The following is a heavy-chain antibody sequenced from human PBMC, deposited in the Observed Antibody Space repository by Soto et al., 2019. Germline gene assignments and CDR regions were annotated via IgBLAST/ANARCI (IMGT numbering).Heavy chain of an antibody. D-gene: IGHD5-12*01. CDR3: AKYPEYSGFDGSFFDY. V-gene: IGHV3-23*01. CDR1: GLTLTNA. CDR2: ISGSGGST. Sequence: PGGSLRLSCVASGLTLTNAMSWVRQAPGKGLEWVSTISGSGGSTYYADSVKGRFTVSRDNSKSTLYLQMNSLRAEDTAVYYCAKYPEYSGFDGSFFDYWGQGTLVTVSS. J-gene: IGHJ4*02.